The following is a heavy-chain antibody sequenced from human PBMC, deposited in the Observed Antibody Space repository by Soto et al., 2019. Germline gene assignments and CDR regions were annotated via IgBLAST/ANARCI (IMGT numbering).Heavy chain of an antibody. D-gene: IGHD5-18*01. CDR1: GGTFSSYA. CDR3: AACVYSYGYYYFDY. Sequence: VKVSYKASGGTFSSYAISWVRQAPGQGLEWMGGIIPIFGTANYAQKFQGRVTITADESTSTAYMELSSLRSEDTAVYYCAACVYSYGYYYFDYWGQGTLVTVS. J-gene: IGHJ4*02. V-gene: IGHV1-69*13. CDR2: IIPIFGTA.